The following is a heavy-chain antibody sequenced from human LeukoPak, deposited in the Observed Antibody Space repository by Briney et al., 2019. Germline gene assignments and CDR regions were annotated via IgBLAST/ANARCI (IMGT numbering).Heavy chain of an antibody. CDR1: RGSVSSSINY. D-gene: IGHD3-9*01. CDR3: ARLTKGRYFDYIFDY. CDR2: TSYTGST. Sequence: PETLSLTSTLPRGSVSSSINYWGWIRHPPGKGLAWIANTSYTGSTYSNPTLKSRVTMSVDTSKNQFSLKLSSVTAADTAVYYCARLTKGRYFDYIFDYWGQGTLLTVSS. J-gene: IGHJ4*02. V-gene: IGHV4-39*01.